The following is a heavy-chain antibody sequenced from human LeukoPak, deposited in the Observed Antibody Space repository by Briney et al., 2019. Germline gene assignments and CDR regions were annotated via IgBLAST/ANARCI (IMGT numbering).Heavy chain of an antibody. D-gene: IGHD2-21*02. CDR1: GFTFSSYG. CDR2: IRFDGSNK. Sequence: HPGGALRLSCAASGFTFSSYGMHWVRQAPGKGLEWVAFIRFDGSNKYYADSVKGRFTISRDNSKNTLYLQMSGLRAEDTAVYYCAKGNCGGDCYTYYYFYMDVWGKGTTVTVSS. J-gene: IGHJ6*03. V-gene: IGHV3-30*02. CDR3: AKGNCGGDCYTYYYFYMDV.